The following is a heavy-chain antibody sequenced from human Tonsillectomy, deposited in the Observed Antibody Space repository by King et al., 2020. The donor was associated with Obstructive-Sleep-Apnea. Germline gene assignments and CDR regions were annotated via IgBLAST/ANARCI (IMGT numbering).Heavy chain of an antibody. V-gene: IGHV2-70*04. J-gene: IGHJ3*02. Sequence: VTLKESGPALGKPTQTPTLTCTFSGVSLSTGGICVGLIRQAPGEGLGWLSRVDWDDDKFYRTSLETRLTIPKDTSKNPVALTMTHMDPVDTATYYCARHWALRAFDIWGQGTMVTVSS. CDR3: ARHWALRAFDI. D-gene: IGHD7-27*01. CDR1: GVSLSTGGIC. CDR2: VDWDDDK.